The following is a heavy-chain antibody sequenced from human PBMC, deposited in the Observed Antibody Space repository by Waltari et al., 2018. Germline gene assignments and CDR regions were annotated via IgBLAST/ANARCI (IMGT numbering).Heavy chain of an antibody. D-gene: IGHD6-13*01. CDR3: ARDSGVAAAQSDAFDI. CDR2: IHRSGDT. J-gene: IGHJ3*02. Sequence: QVQLQESGPGLVKPSETLSLSCTVSGYSISSGYFWDWVRQPPGKGLEWIASIHRSGDTYYSPSLKSRFTISVDTSRNQFSLKLSSVTAADTAVYYCARDSGVAAAQSDAFDIWGQGTMVTVSS. CDR1: GYSISSGYF. V-gene: IGHV4-38-2*02.